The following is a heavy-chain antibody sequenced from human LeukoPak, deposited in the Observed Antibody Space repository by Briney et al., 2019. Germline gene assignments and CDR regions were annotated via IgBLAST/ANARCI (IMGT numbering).Heavy chain of an antibody. V-gene: IGHV4-59*11. J-gene: IGHJ5*02. CDR2: IYYSGST. CDR1: GGSISSHY. CDR3: AREVTMVRGVIRHNWFDP. Sequence: TSETLSLTCTVSGGSISSHYWSWIRQPPGKGLEWIGYIYYSGSTNYNPSLKSQVTISVDTSKTQFSLTLSSVTAADTAVYYCAREVTMVRGVIRHNWFDPWGQGTLVTVSS. D-gene: IGHD3-10*01.